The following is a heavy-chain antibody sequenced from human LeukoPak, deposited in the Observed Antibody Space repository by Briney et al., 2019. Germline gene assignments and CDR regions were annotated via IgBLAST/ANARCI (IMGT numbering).Heavy chain of an antibody. CDR1: GFIFSQYG. Sequence: TGGSLRLSCTASGFIFSQYGMTWVRQAPGKGLEWVSEITGSGGSTYYADSVKGRFTISRDNSKNTLYLQMNSLRAEDTAIYYCARELFDFDYWGQGTLVTVSS. CDR3: ARELFDFDY. D-gene: IGHD3-10*01. J-gene: IGHJ4*02. CDR2: ITGSGGST. V-gene: IGHV3-23*01.